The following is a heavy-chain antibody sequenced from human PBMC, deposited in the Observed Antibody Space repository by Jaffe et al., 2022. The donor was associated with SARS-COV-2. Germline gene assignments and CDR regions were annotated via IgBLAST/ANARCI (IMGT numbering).Heavy chain of an antibody. CDR2: IFHSGNT. V-gene: IGHV4-38-2*02. CDR1: GYSMRMGYY. J-gene: IGHJ4*02. D-gene: IGHD3-10*02. Sequence: QVQLQESGPGLVKPSETLSLTCSVSGYSMRMGYYWGWIRQPPGKGLEWIGSIFHSGNTYYNPSLESRVTMSVDTSKNQFSLRLSSVTAADTAVYYCEREGYYDWGTSDYWGQGTLVTVSS. CDR3: EREGYYDWGTSDY.